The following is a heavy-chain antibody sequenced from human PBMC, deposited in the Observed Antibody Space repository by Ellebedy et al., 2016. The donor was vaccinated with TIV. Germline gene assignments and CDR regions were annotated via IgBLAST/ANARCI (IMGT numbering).Heavy chain of an antibody. CDR2: IQHDGSET. V-gene: IGHV3-7*01. D-gene: IGHD2-21*01. CDR3: AREVGGGGAY. CDR1: GFTFSSYW. Sequence: GGSLRLXCAASGFTFSSYWMGWVRQAPGKGLEWVAIIQHDGSETFYVDSVKGRFTVSRDNAKSSLYLQMNSLRADDTAVYYCAREVGGGGAYWGQGTLVTVSS. J-gene: IGHJ4*02.